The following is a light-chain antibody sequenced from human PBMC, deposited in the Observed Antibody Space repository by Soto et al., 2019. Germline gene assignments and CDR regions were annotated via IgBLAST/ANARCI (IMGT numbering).Light chain of an antibody. CDR1: RSVSSY. J-gene: IGKJ4*01. Sequence: EIVMTQSPATLSVSPGERAALSCRASRSVSSYVAWYQHKTCQAPRLLIYGASTRATGILARFSGSGSGTEFTLTISSLQSEDFAVYYCQQYHDWPPVTFGGGTKVEIK. CDR2: GAS. CDR3: QQYHDWPPVT. V-gene: IGKV3-15*01.